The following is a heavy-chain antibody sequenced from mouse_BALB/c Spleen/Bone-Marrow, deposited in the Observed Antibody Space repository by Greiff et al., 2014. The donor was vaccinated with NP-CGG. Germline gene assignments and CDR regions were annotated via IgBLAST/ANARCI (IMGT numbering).Heavy chain of an antibody. V-gene: IGHV1-54*01. D-gene: IGHD4-1*01. CDR2: INPGSGDT. Sequence: VMLVESGAELVRPGTSVKVSCKASGYAFTTYLIEWVKQRPGQGLEWIGVINPGSGDTHYNEKFKDKATLTADKSSSTAYMQLSSLTSDDSAVYFCARNANWLFTYWGQGTLVTVSA. CDR3: ARNANWLFTY. CDR1: GYAFTTYL. J-gene: IGHJ3*01.